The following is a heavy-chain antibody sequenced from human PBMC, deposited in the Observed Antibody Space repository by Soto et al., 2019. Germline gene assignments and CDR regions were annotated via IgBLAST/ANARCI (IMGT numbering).Heavy chain of an antibody. Sequence: PSETLSLTCAVSGGSISSGGYSWSWIRQPPGQGLEWIGYIYHSGSTYYNPSLKSRVTISVDRSKNQFSLKLSSVTAADTAVYYCARADYDSSGYYYPYYFDYWGQGTLVTVSS. J-gene: IGHJ4*02. D-gene: IGHD3-22*01. CDR2: IYHSGST. CDR1: GGSISSGGYS. CDR3: ARADYDSSGYYYPYYFDY. V-gene: IGHV4-30-2*01.